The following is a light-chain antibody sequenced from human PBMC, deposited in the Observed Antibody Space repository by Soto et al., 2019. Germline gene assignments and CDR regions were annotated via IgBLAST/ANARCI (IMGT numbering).Light chain of an antibody. Sequence: EIVLTQSPGTLSLSPGERVTLSCRASQSVTSRHLAWYQQKPGQAPRLLISAASGRPPTIPSRFSGSGSGTDFTLTISRLEAEDFAVYFCQQYHSSPYTFGQGTRLEIK. CDR2: AAS. J-gene: IGKJ2*01. CDR1: QSVTSRH. V-gene: IGKV3-20*01. CDR3: QQYHSSPYT.